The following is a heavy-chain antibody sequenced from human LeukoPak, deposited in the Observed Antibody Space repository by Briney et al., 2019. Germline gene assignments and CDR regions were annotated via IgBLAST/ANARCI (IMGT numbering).Heavy chain of an antibody. V-gene: IGHV4-38-2*02. CDR3: AREISWELPRYDDAFDT. Sequence: SETLSLTCTVSGYSISSGYYWGWIRQPPGKGLEWIGSIYHSGSTYYNPSLKSRVAISVDTSKNQFSLKLSSVTAADTAVYYCAREISWELPRYDDAFDTWGQGTMVTVSS. D-gene: IGHD1-26*01. CDR2: IYHSGST. J-gene: IGHJ3*02. CDR1: GYSISSGYY.